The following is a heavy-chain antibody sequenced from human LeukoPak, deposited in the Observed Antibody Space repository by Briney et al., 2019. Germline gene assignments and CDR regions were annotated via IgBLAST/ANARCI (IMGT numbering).Heavy chain of an antibody. J-gene: IGHJ4*02. CDR2: IDPSDSYN. Sequence: GESLKISCKGSGYSFSSYWISWLRQMPGKGLEWMGRIDPSDSYNNYSPSFQGHVTISVDKSISTAYLQWSSLKASDTAMYYCARRLQRHFDYWGQGTLVTVSS. D-gene: IGHD2-15*01. CDR3: ARRLQRHFDY. CDR1: GYSFSSYW. V-gene: IGHV5-10-1*01.